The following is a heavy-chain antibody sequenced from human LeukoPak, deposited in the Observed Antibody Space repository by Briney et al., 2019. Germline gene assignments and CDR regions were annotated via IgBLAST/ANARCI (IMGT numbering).Heavy chain of an antibody. CDR2: ISAGGGST. V-gene: IGHV3-23*01. CDR3: AKGVGGSGSYRGPFDS. J-gene: IGHJ4*02. Sequence: GGSLRLSCAASGLTFSDYSMTWVRQAPGKGLFWVSGISAGGGSTYYADSVKGRFTISRDNSRNTLYLQMNSLRAEDTAVYYCAKGVGGSGSYRGPFDSWGQGTLVTVSS. CDR1: GLTFSDYS. D-gene: IGHD3-10*01.